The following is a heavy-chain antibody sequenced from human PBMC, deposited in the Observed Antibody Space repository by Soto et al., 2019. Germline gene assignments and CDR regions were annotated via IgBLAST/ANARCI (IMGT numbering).Heavy chain of an antibody. Sequence: GSLRLSCAASGFTFSSYGMHWVRQAPGKGLEWMAVIWYDGSNKYYADSVKGRFTISRDNSKNTLYLQMNSLRAEDTAVYYCAREAYSSGWPKIDYWGQGTLVTVSS. V-gene: IGHV3-33*01. CDR1: GFTFSSYG. D-gene: IGHD6-19*01. CDR2: IWYDGSNK. CDR3: AREAYSSGWPKIDY. J-gene: IGHJ4*02.